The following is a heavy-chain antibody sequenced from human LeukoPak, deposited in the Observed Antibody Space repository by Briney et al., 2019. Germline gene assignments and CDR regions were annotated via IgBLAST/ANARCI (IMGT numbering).Heavy chain of an antibody. CDR1: GFTFSSYA. V-gene: IGHV3-23*01. D-gene: IGHD2-21*02. Sequence: PGGSLRLSCAASGFTFSSYAMSWVRQAPGKVLEWVSAISGSGGSTYYADSVKGRFTISRDNPKNTLYLQMNSLRAEDTAVYYCAKDLDPEGIIVVVTALAFDIWGQGTMVTVSS. CDR2: ISGSGGST. J-gene: IGHJ3*02. CDR3: AKDLDPEGIIVVVTALAFDI.